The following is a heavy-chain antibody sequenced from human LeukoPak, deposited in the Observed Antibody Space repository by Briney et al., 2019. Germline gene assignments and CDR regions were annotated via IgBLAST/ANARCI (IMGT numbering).Heavy chain of an antibody. CDR2: IYTRETT. V-gene: IGHV4-4*07. D-gene: IGHD3-10*01. CDR1: GISIDSFY. J-gene: IGHJ4*02. Sequence: SETLSLTCTISGISIDSFYWSWIRQPAGEGLEWIGRIYTRETTNYNPSLKRRVTMSFDTSKNQISLKLTSVTAADTAIYYCARNRGDYFWDSWGLGILVTVSS. CDR3: ARNRGDYFWDS.